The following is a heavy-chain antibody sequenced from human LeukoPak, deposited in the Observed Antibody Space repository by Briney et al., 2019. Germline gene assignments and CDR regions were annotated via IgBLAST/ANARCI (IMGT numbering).Heavy chain of an antibody. CDR3: ARGLSSSWYWFDS. J-gene: IGHJ5*01. CDR2: AHSSGST. D-gene: IGHD6-13*01. Sequence: SETLSLTCTVSGGSISGYYWSWIRQPAGKGLEWIGRAHSSGSTNYNPSLQSRLTISIDTSKNQFSLKLSSVTAADTAVYYCARGLSSSWYWFDSWGQGTLVTVSS. V-gene: IGHV4-4*07. CDR1: GGSISGYY.